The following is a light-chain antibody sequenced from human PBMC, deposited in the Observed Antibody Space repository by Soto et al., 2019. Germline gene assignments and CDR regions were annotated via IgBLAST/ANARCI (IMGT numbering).Light chain of an antibody. CDR3: QQYNTWPSWT. Sequence: EVVMTQSPDTLSVFPGERVTLSCRASQSVSTTVAWYQQKPGQAPRLVIYNGSSRPTGIPARFSGSGFGTEVTLTIRSLQSEDFAVYYCQQYNTWPSWTFGQGTKVEI. CDR2: NGS. J-gene: IGKJ1*01. V-gene: IGKV3-15*01. CDR1: QSVSTT.